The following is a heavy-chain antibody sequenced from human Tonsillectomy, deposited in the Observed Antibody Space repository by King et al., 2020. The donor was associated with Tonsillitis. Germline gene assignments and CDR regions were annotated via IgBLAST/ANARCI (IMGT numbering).Heavy chain of an antibody. V-gene: IGHV1-18*01. CDR3: ARGLVRGVILDYFDY. CDR2: ISAYNGHI. J-gene: IGHJ4*02. Sequence: QLVQSGAEVKKPGASVKVSCKASGYIFTSSDISWVRQAPGQGLEWMGWISAYNGHINYAQKLQGRVTMTTDTSTSTAYMALRSLRSDDTAVYYCARGLVRGVILDYFDYWGQGTLVTVSS. CDR1: GYIFTSSD. D-gene: IGHD3-10*01.